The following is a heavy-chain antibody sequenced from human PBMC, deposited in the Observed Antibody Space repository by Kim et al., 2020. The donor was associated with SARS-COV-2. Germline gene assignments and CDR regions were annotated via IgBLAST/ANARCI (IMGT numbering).Heavy chain of an antibody. V-gene: IGHV1-3*01. D-gene: IGHD1-26*01. Sequence: ASVKVSCEASGYTFINYLIHWVRQAPGQRPEWMGWINPGNGNTKYSQKFQDRVTIIRDTFATTAYMELRSLISEDTAVYYCARGFYSSNWFDPWGQGTLV. CDR3: ARGFYSSNWFDP. CDR2: INPGNGNT. CDR1: GYTFINYL. J-gene: IGHJ5*02.